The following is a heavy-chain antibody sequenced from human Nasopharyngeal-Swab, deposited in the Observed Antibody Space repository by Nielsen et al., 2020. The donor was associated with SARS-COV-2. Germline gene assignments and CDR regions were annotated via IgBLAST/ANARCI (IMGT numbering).Heavy chain of an antibody. V-gene: IGHV3-23*01. CDR2: ISGGGSIT. D-gene: IGHD1-20*01. CDR3: AKRYNWNPRENYFDY. CDR1: GFTFSSYA. J-gene: IGHJ4*02. Sequence: LKISCAASGFTFSSYAMSWVRQAPGKGLEWVSTISGGGSITYHADSVKGRFTISRDNSKNTVYLQVNSLRAEDTAVYYCAKRYNWNPRENYFDYWGQGTLVTVSS.